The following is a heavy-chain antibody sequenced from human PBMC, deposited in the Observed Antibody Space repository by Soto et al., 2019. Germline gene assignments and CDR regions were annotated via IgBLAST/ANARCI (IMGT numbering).Heavy chain of an antibody. D-gene: IGHD4-17*01. V-gene: IGHV3-21*01. CDR1: EFTFSSCT. Sequence: GGSLRLSCAASEFTFSSCTMNWVRQAPGKGLEWVSCISSSSTYIYYADSVKGRFTISRDNAKNLLYLQMNSLRAEDTAMYYCARAWTTRDAFDIWGQGTMVTVSS. CDR3: ARAWTTRDAFDI. J-gene: IGHJ3*02. CDR2: ISSSSTYI.